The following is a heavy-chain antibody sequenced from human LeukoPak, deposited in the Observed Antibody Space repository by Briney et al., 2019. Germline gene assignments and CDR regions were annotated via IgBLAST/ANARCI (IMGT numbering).Heavy chain of an antibody. Sequence: HSGGSLRLSCAASGFACSSYSMNWVRQAPGKGLEWVSYITSSSSAIYYADSVKGRFTISRDNAKNSLYLQMNSLRAEDTAVYYCARKSGSSGYPFDYRGQGTVVTVSS. CDR2: ITSSSSAI. V-gene: IGHV3-48*01. CDR1: GFACSSYS. J-gene: IGHJ4*02. CDR3: ARKSGSSGYPFDY. D-gene: IGHD3-22*01.